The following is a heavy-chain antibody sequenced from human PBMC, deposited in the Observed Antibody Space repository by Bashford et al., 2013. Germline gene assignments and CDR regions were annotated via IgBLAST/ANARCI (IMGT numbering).Heavy chain of an antibody. CDR2: ISYDGSNK. V-gene: IGHV3-30-3*01. CDR3: ARVLEIQLWSPLDY. CDR1: GFTFSSYA. Sequence: GSLRLSCAASGFTFSSYAMHWVRQAPGKGLEWVAVISYDGSNKYYADSVKGRFTISRDNSKNTLYLQMNSLRAEDTAVYYCARVLEIQLWSPLDYWGQGTLVTVSS. D-gene: IGHD5-18*01. J-gene: IGHJ4*02.